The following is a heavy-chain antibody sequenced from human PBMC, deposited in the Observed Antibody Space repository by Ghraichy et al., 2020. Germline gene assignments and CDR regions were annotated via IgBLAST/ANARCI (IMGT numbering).Heavy chain of an antibody. CDR1: GFTFSNYW. CDR2: INTDGSST. CDR3: ARGAVRGVEDVESY. Sequence: LSLTCAASGFTFSNYWMHWVRQAPGKGLVWVSRINTDGSSTTYADSVKGRFTISRDNAKNTLYLQMNSLRAEDTAVYYCARGAVRGVEDVESYWGQGTLVTVSS. J-gene: IGHJ4*02. V-gene: IGHV3-74*01. D-gene: IGHD3-10*01.